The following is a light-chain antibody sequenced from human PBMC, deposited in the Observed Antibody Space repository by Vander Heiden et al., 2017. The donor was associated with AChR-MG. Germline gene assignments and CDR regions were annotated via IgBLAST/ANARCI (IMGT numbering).Light chain of an antibody. Sequence: AIHLTHSPSSLSAFVGDTVTITGRASQGISNALAWYQHKPGKAPKVLIYDASSLESGVPSRFSASGSGTDFTRTISSLQTEDFATYYCQQFYTYPWTFGQGTRLEIK. CDR3: QQFYTYPWT. CDR2: DAS. V-gene: IGKV1-13*02. J-gene: IGKJ5*01. CDR1: QGISNA.